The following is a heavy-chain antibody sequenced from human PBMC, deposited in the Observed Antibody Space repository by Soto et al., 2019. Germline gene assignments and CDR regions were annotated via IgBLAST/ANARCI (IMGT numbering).Heavy chain of an antibody. Sequence: ASVKVSCKASGYTFTSYYMHWVRQAPGQGLEWMGIINPSGGSTSYAQKFQGRVTMTRDTSTSTVYMELSSLRSEDTAVYYCARDRHYDFWSGYSAFDYWGQGTLVTVSS. J-gene: IGHJ4*02. CDR1: GYTFTSYY. V-gene: IGHV1-46*03. D-gene: IGHD3-3*01. CDR3: ARDRHYDFWSGYSAFDY. CDR2: INPSGGST.